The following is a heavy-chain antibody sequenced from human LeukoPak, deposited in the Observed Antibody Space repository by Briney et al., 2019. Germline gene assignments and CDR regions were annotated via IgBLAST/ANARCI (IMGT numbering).Heavy chain of an antibody. V-gene: IGHV5-51*01. J-gene: IGHJ4*02. Sequence: GESLKISSKGSGSSFTSYWIGWVRQLPGKGLEWMGIIYPGDSDNRYSPSFQGHVTISANKSISTAYLQSNSLKASDTAMYYCARQAPDAVYYFDYWGQGTLVTVSS. D-gene: IGHD3-16*01. CDR2: IYPGDSDN. CDR1: GSSFTSYW. CDR3: ARQAPDAVYYFDY.